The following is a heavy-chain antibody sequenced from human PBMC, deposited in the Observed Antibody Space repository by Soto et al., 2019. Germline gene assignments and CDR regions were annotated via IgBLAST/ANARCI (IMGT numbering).Heavy chain of an antibody. V-gene: IGHV4-59*01. CDR1: GGSISSYY. J-gene: IGHJ6*03. Sequence: SETLSLTCTVSGGSISSYYWSWIRQPPGKGLEWIGYIYYSGSTNYNPSLKSRVTISVDTSKNQFSLKLSSVTAVDTAVYYCARLVNYYDFWSGYSPCYYYYYMDVWGKGTTVTVSS. D-gene: IGHD3-3*01. CDR2: IYYSGST. CDR3: ARLVNYYDFWSGYSPCYYYYYMDV.